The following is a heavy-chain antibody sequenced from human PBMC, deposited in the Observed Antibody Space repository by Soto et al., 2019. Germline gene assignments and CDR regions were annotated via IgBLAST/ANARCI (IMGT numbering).Heavy chain of an antibody. V-gene: IGHV3-53*01. Sequence: HPGGSLRLSCAASGFTVYSSHMSWVRLAPGKGLEWLSAVYPGGNTYYANSVKGRFTISRDISENTVYLQMNSLRVEDTAVYYCARRAGGSGYLDFWGQGTLVTVSS. CDR2: VYPGGNT. J-gene: IGHJ4*02. CDR3: ARRAGGSGYLDF. D-gene: IGHD5-12*01. CDR1: GFTVYSSH.